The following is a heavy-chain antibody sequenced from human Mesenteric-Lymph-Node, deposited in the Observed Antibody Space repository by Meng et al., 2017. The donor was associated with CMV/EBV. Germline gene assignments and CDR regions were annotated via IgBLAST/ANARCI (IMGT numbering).Heavy chain of an antibody. J-gene: IGHJ6*02. D-gene: IGHD4-11*01. Sequence: SVKVSCKASGGTFSSYAISWVRQAPGQGLEWMGGVIPILDISNYAQKFQDRVTITADKSTSTAYMELSSLTSEDTAVFYCARGGDTVTTYYCSMDLWGQGTTVTVSS. V-gene: IGHV1-69*10. CDR1: GGTFSSYA. CDR3: ARGGDTVTTYYCSMDL. CDR2: VIPILDIS.